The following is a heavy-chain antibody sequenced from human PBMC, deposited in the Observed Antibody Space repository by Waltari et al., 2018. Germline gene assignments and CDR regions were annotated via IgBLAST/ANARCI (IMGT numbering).Heavy chain of an antibody. V-gene: IGHV5-51*03. CDR1: GYSFTTYW. D-gene: IGHD3-10*01. CDR2: IYPGDSDT. CDR3: ARRDRGGSVSNYFDY. J-gene: IGHJ4*02. Sequence: VQLVQSGAEVKKAGESLKISCKGSGYSFTTYWIGWVRQMPGKGLEWMGIIYPGDSDTRYSPSFQGQVTISVDKSITTAYLQWSSLKASDTAIYFCARRDRGGSVSNYFDYWGQGTLVTVSS.